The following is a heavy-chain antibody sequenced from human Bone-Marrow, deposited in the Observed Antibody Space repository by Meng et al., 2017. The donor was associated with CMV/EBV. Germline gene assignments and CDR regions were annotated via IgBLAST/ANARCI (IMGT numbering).Heavy chain of an antibody. J-gene: IGHJ6*02. V-gene: IGHV3-23*03. Sequence: GESLKISCAASGFTFSGYAMSWVRQAPGKGLEWVALIYSGDRSLYYADSVKGRFTISRDNSKNTLYLQMNSLRAEDTAVYYCAKSLDSKQLDNYGMDVWGQGTTVTVSS. D-gene: IGHD4-11*01. CDR3: AKSLDSKQLDNYGMDV. CDR2: IYSGDRSL. CDR1: GFTFSGYA.